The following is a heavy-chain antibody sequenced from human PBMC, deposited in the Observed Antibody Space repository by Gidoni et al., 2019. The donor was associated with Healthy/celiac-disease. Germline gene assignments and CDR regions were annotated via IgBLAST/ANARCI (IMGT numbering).Heavy chain of an antibody. V-gene: IGHV3-53*02. CDR1: GCTVSSNY. CDR3: ARDPPSELGNWYFDL. J-gene: IGHJ2*01. Sequence: EVQLVETGGGLIQPGGSLRISCAASGCTVSSNYMSWVRQAPGKGLEWVSVIYSGGSTYYAASVKGRFTISRDNSKNTLYLQMNSLRAEDTAVYYCARDPPSELGNWYFDLWGRGTLVTVSS. D-gene: IGHD1-26*01. CDR2: IYSGGST.